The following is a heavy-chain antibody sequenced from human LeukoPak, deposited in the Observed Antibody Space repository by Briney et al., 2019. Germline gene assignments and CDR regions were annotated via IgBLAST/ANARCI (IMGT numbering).Heavy chain of an antibody. V-gene: IGHV4-38-2*01. CDR3: ARMGVSYYYDSSTYYPTAFDV. CDR2: IFHSGSI. D-gene: IGHD3-22*01. J-gene: IGHJ3*01. Sequence: PSETLSLTCAASGYSISSGYYWGWIRQSPGKGLEWIATIFHSGSIYYNPSLKSRVTLSVDTSKNQFSLRLNSVTAADTALYYCARMGVSYYYDSSTYYPTAFDVWGQGTMVSVSS. CDR1: GYSISSGYY.